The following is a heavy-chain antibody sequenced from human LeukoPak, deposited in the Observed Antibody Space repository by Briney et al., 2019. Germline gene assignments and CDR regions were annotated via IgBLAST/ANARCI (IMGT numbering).Heavy chain of an antibody. J-gene: IGHJ3*02. CDR1: GFTFSTYW. CDR2: INSDGSRT. D-gene: IGHD6-19*01. V-gene: IGHV3-74*01. Sequence: PGGSLRLSCAASGFTFSTYWMHWVRQAPGKGLVWVSRINSDGSRTTYADSVKGRFTTSRDNAKNTPYLQMNSLRTEDTAVYYCARPETQYSSGLDGFDIWGHGTMVTVSS. CDR3: ARPETQYSSGLDGFDI.